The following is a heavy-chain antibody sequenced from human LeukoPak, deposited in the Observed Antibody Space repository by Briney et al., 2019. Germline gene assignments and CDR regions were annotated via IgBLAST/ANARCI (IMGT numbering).Heavy chain of an antibody. V-gene: IGHV3-7*01. CDR1: GGSISSSNW. J-gene: IGHJ5*02. CDR3: ARETAGGYDIPPPEWFDP. CDR2: IKQDGSEK. D-gene: IGHD3-9*01. Sequence: PSETLSLTCAVSGGSISSSNWWSWVRQPPGKGLEWVANIKQDGSEKYYVDSVKGRFTISRDNAKNSLYLQMNSLRAEDTAVYYCARETAGGYDIPPPEWFDPWGQGTLVTVSS.